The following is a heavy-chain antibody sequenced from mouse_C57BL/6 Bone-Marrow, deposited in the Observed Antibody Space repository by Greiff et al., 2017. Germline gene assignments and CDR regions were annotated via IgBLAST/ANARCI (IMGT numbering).Heavy chain of an antibody. V-gene: IGHV2-5*01. D-gene: IGHD2-3*01. Sequence: VQLQESGPGLVQPSQSLSITCTVSGFSLTSYGVHWVSQSPGKGLDWLGVIWRGGSTDYNAAFMSRLSITKDNSKSQVFFKMNSLQADDTAIYXCAIGYYWFAYWVQGTLVTVSA. CDR1: GFSLTSYG. CDR3: AIGYYWFAY. J-gene: IGHJ3*01. CDR2: IWRGGST.